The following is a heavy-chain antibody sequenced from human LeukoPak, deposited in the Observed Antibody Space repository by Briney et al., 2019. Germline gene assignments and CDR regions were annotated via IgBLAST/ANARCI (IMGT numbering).Heavy chain of an antibody. D-gene: IGHD5-12*01. CDR2: INHSGST. CDR3: ARVPRSGYVARFYYFDY. CDR1: GGSYSGYY. Sequence: KPSETLSLTCAVYGGSYSGYYWSWIRQPPGKGLEWIGEINHSGSTNYNPSLKSRVTISVDTSKNQFSLKLSSVTAADTAVYYCARVPRSGYVARFYYFDYWGQGTLVTVSS. J-gene: IGHJ4*02. V-gene: IGHV4-34*01.